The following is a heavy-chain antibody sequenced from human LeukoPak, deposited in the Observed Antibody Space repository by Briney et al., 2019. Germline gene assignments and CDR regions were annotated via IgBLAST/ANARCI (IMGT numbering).Heavy chain of an antibody. CDR1: GGSISSGGYY. CDR2: IYYSGST. Sequence: NPSQTLSLTCTVSGGSISSGGYYWSWIRQHPGKGLEWIGYIYYSGSTYYNPSLKSRVTISVDTSKNQFSLKLSSVTAADTAVYYCARFPIFAFVDVWGKGTTVTVSS. D-gene: IGHD3-3*01. J-gene: IGHJ6*04. CDR3: ARFPIFAFVDV. V-gene: IGHV4-31*03.